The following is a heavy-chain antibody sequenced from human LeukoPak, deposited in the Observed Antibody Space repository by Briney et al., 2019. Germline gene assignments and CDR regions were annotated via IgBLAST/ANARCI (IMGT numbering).Heavy chain of an antibody. CDR3: AREDSSGYLPGYYFDY. Sequence: SQTLSLTCAISGDSVSSNSAAWNWIRQSPSRGLEWLGRTYYRSKWYNDYAVSVKSRITINPDTSKNQFSLQLSSVTPEDTAVYYCAREDSSGYLPGYYFDYWGQGTLVTVSS. V-gene: IGHV6-1*01. CDR1: GDSVSSNSAA. D-gene: IGHD3-22*01. CDR2: TYYRSKWYN. J-gene: IGHJ4*02.